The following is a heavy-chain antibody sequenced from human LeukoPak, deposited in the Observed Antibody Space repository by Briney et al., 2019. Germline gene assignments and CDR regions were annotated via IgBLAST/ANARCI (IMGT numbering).Heavy chain of an antibody. CDR1: GFTFSSDW. V-gene: IGHV3-74*01. CDR2: INNEGSGT. Sequence: PGGSLRLSCAASGFTFSSDWMHWVRQAPGKGLVWVSRINNEGSGTSHADSVKGRFTISRDNAKKTVYLQMNSLRAEDTAVYYCTTVFSFWGQGTLVTVSS. J-gene: IGHJ4*02. CDR3: TTVFSF.